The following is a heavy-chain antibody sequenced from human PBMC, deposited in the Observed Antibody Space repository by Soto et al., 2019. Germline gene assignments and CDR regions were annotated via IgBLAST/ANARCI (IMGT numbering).Heavy chain of an antibody. V-gene: IGHV3-23*01. CDR2: ISGSGGST. CDR3: AKDQWLFSYNWFDP. CDR1: GFTFSSYA. Sequence: ARSLRLSCAASGFTFSSYAMSWVRQAPGKGLEWVSAISGSGGSTYYADSVKGRFTISRDNSKNTLYLQMNSLRAEDTAVYYCAKDQWLFSYNWFDPWGQGTLVTVSS. D-gene: IGHD3-22*01. J-gene: IGHJ5*02.